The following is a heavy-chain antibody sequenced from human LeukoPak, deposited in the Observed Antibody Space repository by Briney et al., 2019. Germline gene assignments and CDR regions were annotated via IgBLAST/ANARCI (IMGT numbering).Heavy chain of an antibody. V-gene: IGHV3-48*01. J-gene: IGHJ4*02. D-gene: IGHD6-13*01. Sequence: GGSLRLSCAASGFTFSSNYMSWVRQAPGKGLEWVSYISSSSSTIYYADSVKGRFTISRDNAKNSLYLQMNSLRAEDTAVYYCARGVAAAGPDYWGQGTLVTVSS. CDR1: GFTFSSNY. CDR3: ARGVAAAGPDY. CDR2: ISSSSSTI.